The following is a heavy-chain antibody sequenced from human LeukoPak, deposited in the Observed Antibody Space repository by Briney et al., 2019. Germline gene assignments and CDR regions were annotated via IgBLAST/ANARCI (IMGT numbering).Heavy chain of an antibody. CDR2: IKSKTDGGTT. Sequence: GGSLRLSCTASGFTFSNAWVTWVRQAPGRGLEWVGRIKSKTDGGTTDYAAPVKGRFIISRDDSKNTLYLQMNSLKTEDTAVYYCSTVRYCSGGSCVGGMDVWGQGTTVTVSS. J-gene: IGHJ6*02. CDR1: GFTFSNAW. V-gene: IGHV3-15*01. D-gene: IGHD2-15*01. CDR3: STVRYCSGGSCVGGMDV.